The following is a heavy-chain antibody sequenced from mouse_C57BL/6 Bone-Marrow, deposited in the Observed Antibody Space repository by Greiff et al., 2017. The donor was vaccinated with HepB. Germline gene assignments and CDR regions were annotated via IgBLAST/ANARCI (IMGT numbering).Heavy chain of an antibody. J-gene: IGHJ4*01. Sequence: VKLQESGPGLVQPSQSLSITCTVSGFSLTSYGVHWVRQSPGKGLEWLGVIWRGGSTDYNAAFMSRLSITKDNSKSQVFFKMNSLQADDTAIYYCAKIGITTVVALYYYAMDYWGQGTSVTVSS. CDR3: AKIGITTVVALYYYAMDY. V-gene: IGHV2-5*01. CDR2: IWRGGST. D-gene: IGHD1-1*01. CDR1: GFSLTSYG.